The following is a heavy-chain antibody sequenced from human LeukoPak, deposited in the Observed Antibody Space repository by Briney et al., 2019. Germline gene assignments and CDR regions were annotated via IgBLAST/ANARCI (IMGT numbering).Heavy chain of an antibody. J-gene: IGHJ4*02. Sequence: QLGGSLRLSCAASGFTFSTYAITWVRQGPGKGLEWVSAITRSSDRTYYANSVRGRFTISGDNSKDTVYLQINGLRVEDTAVYYCAREQSGTRGWYTVDYWGQGTLVTVSS. CDR1: GFTFSTYA. D-gene: IGHD6-19*01. CDR2: ITRSSDRT. CDR3: AREQSGTRGWYTVDY. V-gene: IGHV3-23*01.